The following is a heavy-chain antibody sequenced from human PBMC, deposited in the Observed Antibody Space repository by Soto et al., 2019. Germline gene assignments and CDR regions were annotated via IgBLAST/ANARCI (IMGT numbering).Heavy chain of an antibody. CDR2: IYHSEST. CDR1: GGSISSSKW. Sequence: SETLSLTCAVSGGSISSSKWGSWVRQPPGKGLEWIGEIYHSESTNYNPSLKSRVTILVDKSKNQFSLRLNSVTAADTAVYYCARDRVFIAPRSGMDVWGQGTTVTVSS. CDR3: ARDRVFIAPRSGMDV. J-gene: IGHJ6*02. D-gene: IGHD3-10*01. V-gene: IGHV4-4*02.